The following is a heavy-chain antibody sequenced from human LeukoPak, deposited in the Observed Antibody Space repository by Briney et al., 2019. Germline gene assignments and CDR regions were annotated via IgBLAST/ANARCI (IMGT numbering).Heavy chain of an antibody. V-gene: IGHV1-24*01. J-gene: IGHJ4*02. CDR1: GYTLTELS. CDR2: FDPGDGET. D-gene: IGHD3-9*01. CDR3: ATSVELRYFDWQLDY. Sequence: ASVKVSCKVSGYTLTELSMHWVRQAPGKGLEWMGGFDPGDGETIYAQKFQGRVTMTEDTSTDTAYMELSSLRSEDTAVYYCATSVELRYFDWQLDYWGQGTLVTVSS.